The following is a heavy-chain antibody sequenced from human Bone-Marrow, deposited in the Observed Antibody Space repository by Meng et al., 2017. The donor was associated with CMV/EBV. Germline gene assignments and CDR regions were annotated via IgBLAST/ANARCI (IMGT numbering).Heavy chain of an antibody. CDR1: GFTFSSYG. D-gene: IGHD6-6*01. CDR2: IRYDGSNK. V-gene: IGHV3-30*02. Sequence: GESLKISCAASGFTFSSYGMHWVRQAPGKGLEWVAFIRYDGSNKYYADSVKGRFTISRDNSKNTLYLQMNSLRAEDTAVYYCARDGSSSFYFDYWGQGTLVTVSS. J-gene: IGHJ4*02. CDR3: ARDGSSSFYFDY.